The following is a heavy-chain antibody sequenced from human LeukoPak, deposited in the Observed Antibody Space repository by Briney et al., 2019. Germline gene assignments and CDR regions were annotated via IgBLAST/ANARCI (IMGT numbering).Heavy chain of an antibody. CDR1: GFTFSSYG. Sequence: GGSLRLSCAASGFTFSSYGMHWVRQAPGKGLEWVAVIWYDGSNKYYADSVKGRFTISRDNSKNTLYLQMNSLRAEDTAVYYCAREYSTGSRYYYYGMDVWGQGTTVTVSS. J-gene: IGHJ6*02. D-gene: IGHD6-25*01. V-gene: IGHV3-33*08. CDR2: IWYDGSNK. CDR3: AREYSTGSRYYYYGMDV.